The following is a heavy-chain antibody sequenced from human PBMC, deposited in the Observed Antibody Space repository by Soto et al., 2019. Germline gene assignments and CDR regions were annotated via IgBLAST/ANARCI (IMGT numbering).Heavy chain of an antibody. V-gene: IGHV4-59*04. Sequence: PSETLSLTCTVSGGSISSYYWSWIRQPPGKGLEWIGYIYHSGSTYYNPSLKSRVTISVDTSKNQFSLKLSSVTAADTAVYYCARGPHYYERFLDNWSQGTLVTVSS. D-gene: IGHD3-22*01. CDR3: ARGPHYYERFLDN. CDR2: IYHSGST. CDR1: GGSISSYY. J-gene: IGHJ4*02.